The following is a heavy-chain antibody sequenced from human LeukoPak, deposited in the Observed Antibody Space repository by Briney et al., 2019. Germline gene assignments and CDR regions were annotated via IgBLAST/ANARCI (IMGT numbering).Heavy chain of an antibody. D-gene: IGHD6-19*01. J-gene: IGHJ5*02. Sequence: ASVKVSCKASGYTFTSYAMHWVRRAPGQRLEWMGWINAGNGNTKYSQKFQGRVTITRDTSASTAYMELSSLRSEDTAVYYCARVLSSGWYGNWFDPWGQETLVTVSS. CDR2: INAGNGNT. V-gene: IGHV1-3*01. CDR3: ARVLSSGWYGNWFDP. CDR1: GYTFTSYA.